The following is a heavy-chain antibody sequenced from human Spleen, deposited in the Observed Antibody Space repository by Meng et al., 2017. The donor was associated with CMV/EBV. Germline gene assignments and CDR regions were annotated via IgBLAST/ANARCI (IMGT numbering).Heavy chain of an antibody. CDR1: GGSISSYY. CDR3: ARGGSSGWYYYYGVDV. J-gene: IGHJ6*02. Sequence: SETLSLTCTVSGGSISSYYWSWIRQPPGKGLEWIGYIYYSGSTNYNPSLKSRVTISVDTSKNQFSLKLSSVTAADTAVYFCARGGSSGWYYYYGVDVWGQGTTVTVSS. D-gene: IGHD6-19*01. CDR2: IYYSGST. V-gene: IGHV4-59*12.